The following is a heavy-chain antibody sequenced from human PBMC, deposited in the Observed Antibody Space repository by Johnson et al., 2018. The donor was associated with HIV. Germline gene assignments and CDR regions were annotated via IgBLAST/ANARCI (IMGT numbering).Heavy chain of an antibody. D-gene: IGHD2-21*01. J-gene: IGHJ3*02. CDR3: AILGWGAFDI. Sequence: HVQLVESGGGVVRPGGSLRLSCAASGFTFDDYGMRWVRQAPGQGLEWVAFIRYNGSKKWYADSVKGRFTISRDNSKNTLYLQMNSLRAEDTAVYYCAILGWGAFDIWGQGTMVTVSS. V-gene: IGHV3-30*02. CDR1: GFTFDDYG. CDR2: IRYNGSKK.